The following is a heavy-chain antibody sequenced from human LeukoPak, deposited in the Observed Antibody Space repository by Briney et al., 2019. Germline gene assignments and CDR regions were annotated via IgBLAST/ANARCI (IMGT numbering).Heavy chain of an antibody. CDR1: GFTFSSYT. CDR2: ISSSSSYI. CDR3: ARDVTHCGGDCYSGDY. V-gene: IGHV3-21*01. D-gene: IGHD2-21*02. Sequence: PGGSLRLSCAASGFTFSSYTMNWVRQAPGKGLEWVSSISSSSSYINYADSVKGRFTISRDNAKNSLYLQMNSLRAEDTAVYYCARDVTHCGGDCYSGDYWGQGTLATVSS. J-gene: IGHJ4*02.